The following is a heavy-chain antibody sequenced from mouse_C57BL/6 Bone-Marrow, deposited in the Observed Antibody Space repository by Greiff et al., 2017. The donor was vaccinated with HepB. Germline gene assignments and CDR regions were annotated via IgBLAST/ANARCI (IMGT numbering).Heavy chain of an antibody. V-gene: IGHV10-1*01. Sequence: EVQLVESGGGLVQPKGSLKLSCAASGFSFNTYAMNWVRQAPGKGLEWVARIRSKSNNYATYYADSVKDRFTISRDDSESMLYLQMNNLKTEDTAMYYCVRQNAVYYYGSSYVVYFDYWGQGTTLTVSS. D-gene: IGHD1-1*01. CDR1: GFSFNTYA. CDR2: IRSKSNNYAT. J-gene: IGHJ2*01. CDR3: VRQNAVYYYGSSYVVYFDY.